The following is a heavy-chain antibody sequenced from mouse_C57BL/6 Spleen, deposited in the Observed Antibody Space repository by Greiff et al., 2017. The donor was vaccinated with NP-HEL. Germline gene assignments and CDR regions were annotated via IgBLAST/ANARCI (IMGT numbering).Heavy chain of an antibody. V-gene: IGHV5-9-1*02. D-gene: IGHD2-5*01. CDR3: TRAYYSNYFDY. CDR2: ISSGGDYI. J-gene: IGHJ2*01. CDR1: GFTFSSYA. Sequence: EVQLMESGEGLVKPGGSLKLSCAASGFTFSSYAMSWVRQTPEKRLEWVAYISSGGDYIYYADNVKGRFTISRDNARNTLYLQMSSLKSEDTAMYYCTRAYYSNYFDYWGQGTTLTVSS.